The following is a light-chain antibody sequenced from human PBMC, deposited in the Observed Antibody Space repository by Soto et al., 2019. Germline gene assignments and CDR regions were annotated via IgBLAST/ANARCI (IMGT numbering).Light chain of an antibody. CDR1: QTVSSS. CDR2: EVS. V-gene: IGKV3-11*01. CDR3: QQHINWPLT. Sequence: EIVLTQSPATLSLSPGERATLSCRASQTVSSSLAWYQQKPGKAPRLLIYEVSNRATGIPARFSGIGSGADFTLTISSLEPGYFALYDCQQHINWPLTFGGGTKV. J-gene: IGKJ4*01.